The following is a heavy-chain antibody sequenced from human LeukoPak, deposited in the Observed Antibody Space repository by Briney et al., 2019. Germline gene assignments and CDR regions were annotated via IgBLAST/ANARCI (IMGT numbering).Heavy chain of an antibody. CDR2: INWIGGST. Sequence: GGSLRLSCAASGFTFDDYGMSWVRQAPGKGLEWVSGINWIGGSTGYADSVKGRFTISRDSAKNSLYLQMNSLRAEDTALYYCARVGWSTESYYFDYWGQGTLVTVSS. V-gene: IGHV3-20*04. CDR3: ARVGWSTESYYFDY. J-gene: IGHJ4*02. D-gene: IGHD2-15*01. CDR1: GFTFDDYG.